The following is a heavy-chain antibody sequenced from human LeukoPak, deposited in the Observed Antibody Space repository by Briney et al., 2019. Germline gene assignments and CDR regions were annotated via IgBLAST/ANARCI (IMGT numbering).Heavy chain of an antibody. V-gene: IGHV3-30*18. CDR1: GFTFSSYG. CDR2: ISYDGSNK. Sequence: GGSLRLSCAASGFTFSSYGMHWVRPAPGKGLEWVAVISYDGSNKYYADSVKGRFTISRDNSKNTLYLQMNSLRAEDTAVYYCAKDLHLGAFDIWGQGIMVTVSS. CDR3: AKDLHLGAFDI. J-gene: IGHJ3*02.